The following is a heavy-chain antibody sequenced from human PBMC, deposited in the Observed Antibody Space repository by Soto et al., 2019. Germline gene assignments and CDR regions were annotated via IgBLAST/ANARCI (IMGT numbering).Heavy chain of an antibody. CDR2: TRQDGGQS. CDR3: VREGSTGWHFDS. J-gene: IGHJ4*02. D-gene: IGHD6-19*01. Sequence: EVQLVESGGGLVQPGGSLRLSCEASGFTLSSYWMSWIRQAPGKGLEWVANTRQDGGQSYLVDSVQGRFTISRDNAKNPVYRQMNSLRAADTAVYYCVREGSTGWHFDSWGQGTLVTVSS. V-gene: IGHV3-7*01. CDR1: GFTLSSYW.